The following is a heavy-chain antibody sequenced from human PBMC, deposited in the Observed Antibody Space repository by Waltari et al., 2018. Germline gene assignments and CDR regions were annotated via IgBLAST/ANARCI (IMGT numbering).Heavy chain of an antibody. J-gene: IGHJ4*02. CDR1: GFTFSSYA. D-gene: IGHD3-3*01. CDR2: ISVSGGST. V-gene: IGHV3-23*01. CDR3: AKPHPTYDFWSGYSIDY. Sequence: EVQLLESGGGLVQPGGSLRLSCAASGFTFSSYAMSWVRQAPGKGLEWVAGISVSGGSTSYADSVKGRFTISRDNSKNTLYLQMNSLRAEDTAVYYCAKPHPTYDFWSGYSIDYWGQGTLVTVSS.